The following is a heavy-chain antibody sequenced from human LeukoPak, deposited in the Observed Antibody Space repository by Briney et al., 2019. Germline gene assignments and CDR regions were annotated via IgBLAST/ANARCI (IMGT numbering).Heavy chain of an antibody. CDR1: GGSISSSSYY. J-gene: IGHJ6*03. CDR3: AKGGPEGLYYYYMDV. Sequence: PSETLSLTCTVSGGSISSSSYYWGWIRQAPGKGLEWVSAISGSGGSTYYADSVKGRFTISRDNSKNTLYLQMNSLRAEDTAVYYCAKGGPEGLYYYYMDVWGKGTTVTVSS. D-gene: IGHD1-14*01. V-gene: IGHV3-23*01. CDR2: ISGSGGST.